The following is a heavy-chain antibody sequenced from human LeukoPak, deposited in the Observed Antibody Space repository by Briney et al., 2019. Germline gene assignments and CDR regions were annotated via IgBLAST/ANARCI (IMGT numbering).Heavy chain of an antibody. V-gene: IGHV4-4*07. D-gene: IGHD3-22*01. CDR2: IYTSGST. J-gene: IGHJ3*02. Sequence: PSETLSLTCTVSGGSISSYYWSWIRQPAGKGLEWIGRIYTSGSTNYNPSLKSRVTMSVDTSKNQFSLKLSSVTAADTAVYYCARDYYDSSGYYWGNHDAFDIWGQGTMVTVSS. CDR3: ARDYYDSSGYYWGNHDAFDI. CDR1: GGSISSYY.